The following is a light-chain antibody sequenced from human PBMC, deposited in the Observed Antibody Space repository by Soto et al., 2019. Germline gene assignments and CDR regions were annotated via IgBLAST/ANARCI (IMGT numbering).Light chain of an antibody. CDR3: SSYSSSSTHLI. V-gene: IGLV2-14*02. CDR2: DAT. J-gene: IGLJ1*01. CDR1: SSDVGSHKL. Sequence: QSVLTQPASVSGSPGQSISISCTGTSSDVGSHKLVSWYQQHPGKAPKLIIYDATKRPSGVSDRFSGSKSGNTASLTISGLQADDEADYYCSSYSSSSTHLIFGPGTKLTVL.